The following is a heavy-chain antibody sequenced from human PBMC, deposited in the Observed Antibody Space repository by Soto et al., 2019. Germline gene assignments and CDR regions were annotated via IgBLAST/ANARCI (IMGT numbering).Heavy chain of an antibody. Sequence: EVQLVESGGGLVKPGGSLRLSCAASGLTCSSYTMNWVRQAPGTGLEWVSSISSSSSYIYYADSVKGRFTISIDNAKNSLYLQMNSLRAEDTAVYYCASPTVSGGSYQSADYYGQGTLVTVSS. CDR1: GLTCSSYT. CDR2: ISSSSSYI. CDR3: ASPTVSGGSYQSADY. D-gene: IGHD6-19*01. J-gene: IGHJ4*02. V-gene: IGHV3-21*01.